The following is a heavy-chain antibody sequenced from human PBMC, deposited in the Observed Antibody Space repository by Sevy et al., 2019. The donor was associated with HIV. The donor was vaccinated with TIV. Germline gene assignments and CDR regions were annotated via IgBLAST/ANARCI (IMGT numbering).Heavy chain of an antibody. CDR2: ISYEGSNK. CDR1: GFTFSSYA. D-gene: IGHD6-13*01. CDR3: ARDRLAAAGHSYYYYYYMDV. V-gene: IGHV3-30-3*01. J-gene: IGHJ6*03. Sequence: GGSLRLSCAASGFTFSSYAMHWVRQAPGKGLEWVAVISYEGSNKYYADSVKGRFTISRDNSKNKLYLQMNSLRAEDTAEYYCARDRLAAAGHSYYYYYYMDVWGKGTTVTVSS.